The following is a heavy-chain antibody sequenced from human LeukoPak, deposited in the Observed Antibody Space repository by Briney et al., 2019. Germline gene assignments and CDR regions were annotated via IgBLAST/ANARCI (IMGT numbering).Heavy chain of an antibody. CDR1: GFTFSRHY. D-gene: IGHD3-3*01. Sequence: GGSLRLSCAAPGFTFSRHYMHWVRQAPGKGLEWVAVISEDGSNMYYAGSVKGRFTISRDNSKNTLDLQMDALRAEDTAVYYCARDVSGSWSTDYWGQGTLVTVSS. J-gene: IGHJ4*02. V-gene: IGHV3-30*03. CDR2: ISEDGSNM. CDR3: ARDVSGSWSTDY.